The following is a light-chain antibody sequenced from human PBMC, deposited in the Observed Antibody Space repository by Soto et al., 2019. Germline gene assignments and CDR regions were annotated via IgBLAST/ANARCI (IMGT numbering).Light chain of an antibody. CDR1: QSISSY. Sequence: DIQMTQSPSSLSASVGDRVTITCRASQSISSYLNWYQQKPGKAPNLLIYEESNLQTGVASRFSGSGSGTDFTLTISSLQPEDFATYYCQQSYSTLTFGGGTKVDIK. V-gene: IGKV1-39*01. J-gene: IGKJ4*01. CDR2: EES. CDR3: QQSYSTLT.